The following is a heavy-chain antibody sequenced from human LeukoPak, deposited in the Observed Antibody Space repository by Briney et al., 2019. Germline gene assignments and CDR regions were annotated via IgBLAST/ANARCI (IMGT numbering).Heavy chain of an antibody. V-gene: IGHV4-39*07. CDR1: GGSISSSSYY. Sequence: PSETLSLTCTVSGGSISSSSYYWGWIRQPPGKGLEWIGSIYYSGSTYYNPSLKSRVTISVDTSKNQFSLKLSSVTAADTAVYYCAREFAPKLRFLEWHKGYYFDYWGQGTLVTVSS. D-gene: IGHD3-3*01. CDR3: AREFAPKLRFLEWHKGYYFDY. J-gene: IGHJ4*02. CDR2: IYYSGST.